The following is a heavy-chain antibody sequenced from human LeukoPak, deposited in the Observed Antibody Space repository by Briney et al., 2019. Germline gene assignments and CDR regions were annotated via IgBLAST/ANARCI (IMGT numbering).Heavy chain of an antibody. CDR2: ISSDGSIK. V-gene: IGHV3-30*18. J-gene: IGHJ4*02. Sequence: GGSLRLSCAASGFTFYNYAMSWVRQAPGKGLEWVAVISSDGSIKVYADSVKGRFTLSRDNSINTVDLQMNSLRAEDTAVYYCVKEYHSRGFGAYFDYWGQGTLVTVSS. CDR3: VKEYHSRGFGAYFDY. D-gene: IGHD3-3*01. CDR1: GFTFYNYA.